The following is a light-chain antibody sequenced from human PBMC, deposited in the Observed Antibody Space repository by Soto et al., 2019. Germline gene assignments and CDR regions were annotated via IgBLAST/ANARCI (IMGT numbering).Light chain of an antibody. V-gene: IGKV1-5*03. CDR3: QHYNSYSEA. CDR2: KAS. CDR1: HTISSW. J-gene: IGKJ1*01. Sequence: DIQMTQSPSTLSGSVGDRVTITCRASHTISSWLAWYQQKPGKAPKLLIYKASTLKSGVPSRFSGSGSGTGFTLTISSLQPDDFATYYCQHYNSYSEAFGQGTKVDI.